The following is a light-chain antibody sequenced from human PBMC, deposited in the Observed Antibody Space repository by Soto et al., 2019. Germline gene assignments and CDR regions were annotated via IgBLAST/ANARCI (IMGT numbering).Light chain of an antibody. CDR2: DAS. CDR3: QQRSNWPSDT. CDR1: QSVSSY. Sequence: EIVLTQSPATLSLSPGERATLSCRASQSVSSYLAWYQQKPGQAPRLLIYDASNWATGIPARFSGSGSGTDFTLTISSLEPEDFAVYYCQQRSNWPSDTFGGGTKVDIK. V-gene: IGKV3-11*01. J-gene: IGKJ4*01.